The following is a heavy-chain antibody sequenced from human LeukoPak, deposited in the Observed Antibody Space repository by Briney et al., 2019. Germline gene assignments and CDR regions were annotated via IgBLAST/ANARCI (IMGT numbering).Heavy chain of an antibody. CDR3: ARVVRRGYFDY. CDR2: ISSSGSTI. CDR1: GFTFSDYY. V-gene: IGHV3-11*01. Sequence: GGSLRLSCAASGFTFSDYYMSWIRQAPGKGLEWVSYISSSGSTIYYADSVKGRFTISRDNAKNSLYLQMNSLRAEDTAVYYGARVVRRGYFDYWGQGTLVTVSS. J-gene: IGHJ4*02.